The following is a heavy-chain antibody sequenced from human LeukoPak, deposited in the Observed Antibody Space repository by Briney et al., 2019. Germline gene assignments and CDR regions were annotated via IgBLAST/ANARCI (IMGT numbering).Heavy chain of an antibody. D-gene: IGHD6-13*01. Sequence: GGSLRLSCAAPGFTLRGDWMSWVRQAPGKGLEGVATINQEGSEKYYVDSVKGRFTISRDNAKNSLFLQMGSLRVEDTAVYYCARESTAGYNSSWYGFRNWGQGTLVSVSS. V-gene: IGHV3-7*01. J-gene: IGHJ1*01. CDR1: GFTLRGDW. CDR2: INQEGSEK. CDR3: ARESTAGYNSSWYGFRN.